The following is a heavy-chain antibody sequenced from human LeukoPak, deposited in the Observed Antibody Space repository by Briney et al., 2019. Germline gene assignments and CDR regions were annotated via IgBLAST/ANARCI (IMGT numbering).Heavy chain of an antibody. V-gene: IGHV3-30*02. CDR1: GFTFSSFG. Sequence: GGSLRLSCAASGFTFSSFGMRWVRQAPGKGLEWVAFIRYDGTDKYYADSVKGRFTISRDNSKNTLYLQMNSLRREDTAVYYCAPRVVVITAPFDYWGQGPLVTVSS. J-gene: IGHJ4*02. D-gene: IGHD2-21*01. CDR2: IRYDGTDK. CDR3: APRVVVITAPFDY.